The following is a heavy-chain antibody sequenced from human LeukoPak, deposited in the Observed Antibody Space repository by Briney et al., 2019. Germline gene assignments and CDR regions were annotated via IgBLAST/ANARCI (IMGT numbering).Heavy chain of an antibody. CDR3: ARVWGSGYDFGY. V-gene: IGHV4-38-2*02. J-gene: IGHJ4*02. CDR1: GGSISSYY. D-gene: IGHD5-12*01. Sequence: SETLSLTCTVSGGSISSYYWSWIRQPPGKGLEWIGSIYHSGSTYYNPSLTSRVTISVDTPKNQFSLKLSSVTAADTAVYYCARVWGSGYDFGYWGRETLVTVSS. CDR2: IYHSGST.